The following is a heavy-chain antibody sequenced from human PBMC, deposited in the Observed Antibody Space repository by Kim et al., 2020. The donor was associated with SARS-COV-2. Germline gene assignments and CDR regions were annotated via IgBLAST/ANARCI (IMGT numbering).Heavy chain of an antibody. V-gene: IGHV3-11*04. Sequence: AAHVQGRFTITRDNAKNSLYLQMHSLRAEDTAVYYCARWYYGSGRYGMDVWGQGTTVTVSS. J-gene: IGHJ6*02. D-gene: IGHD3-10*01. CDR3: ARWYYGSGRYGMDV.